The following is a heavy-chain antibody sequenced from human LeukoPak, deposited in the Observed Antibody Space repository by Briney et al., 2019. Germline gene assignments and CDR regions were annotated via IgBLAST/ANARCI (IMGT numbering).Heavy chain of an antibody. CDR1: GFTFRNAW. D-gene: IGHD3-22*01. CDR3: TTTYNYDSSGSIVVY. V-gene: IGHV3-15*01. J-gene: IGHJ4*02. Sequence: GGSLRLSCAASGFTFRNAWMTWVRQAPGQGLEWVGRIKSKTDGGTTDYAAPVKVRFTISRDDSKNTLHLQMNSLKTEDTALYYCTTTYNYDSSGSIVVYWGQGTLVTVSS. CDR2: IKSKTDGGTT.